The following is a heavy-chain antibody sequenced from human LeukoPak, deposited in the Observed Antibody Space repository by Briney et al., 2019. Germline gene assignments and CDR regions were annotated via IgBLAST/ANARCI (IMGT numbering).Heavy chain of an antibody. V-gene: IGHV4-39*01. J-gene: IGHJ1*01. D-gene: IGHD3-22*01. CDR2: IYYTGRT. CDR3: ARRRYYDSTGYLD. Sequence: PSETLSLTCTVSGGYISSSSYYWGWIRQPPGKGQEWIGDIYYTGRTYYNSSLKSRPTVSIDTSKNQISVKLASVTAADTAVYYCARRRYYDSTGYLDWGQGTLITVPS. CDR1: GGYISSSSYY.